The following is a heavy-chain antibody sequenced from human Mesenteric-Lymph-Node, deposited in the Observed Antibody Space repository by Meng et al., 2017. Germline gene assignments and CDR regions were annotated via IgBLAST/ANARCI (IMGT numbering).Heavy chain of an antibody. V-gene: IGHV3-23*04. J-gene: IGHJ4*02. CDR3: AKPYDYGDLYYFDY. Sequence: ELQLVESGGGLVQLGGSRRPSWAASGFTFSSYAMSWVRQAPGKGLEWVSAISGSGGSTYYADSVKGRFTISRDNSKNTLYLQMNSLRAEDTAVYYCAKPYDYGDLYYFDYWGQGTLVTVSS. CDR2: ISGSGGST. CDR1: GFTFSSYA. D-gene: IGHD4-17*01.